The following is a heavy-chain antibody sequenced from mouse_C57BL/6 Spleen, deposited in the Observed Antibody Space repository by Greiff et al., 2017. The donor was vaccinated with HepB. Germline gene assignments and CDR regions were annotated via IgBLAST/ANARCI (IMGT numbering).Heavy chain of an antibody. J-gene: IGHJ2*01. Sequence: EVQVVESGGGLVQPGGSLSLSCAASGFTFTDYYMSWVRQPPGKALEWLGFIRNKANGYTTEYSASVKGRFTISRYNSQSILYLQMNALRAEDSATYYCARYSRGYYFDYWGQGTTLTVSS. CDR1: GFTFTDYY. CDR2: IRNKANGYTT. V-gene: IGHV7-3*01. CDR3: ARYSRGYYFDY.